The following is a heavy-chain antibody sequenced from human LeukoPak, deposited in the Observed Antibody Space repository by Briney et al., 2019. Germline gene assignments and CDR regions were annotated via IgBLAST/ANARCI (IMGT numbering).Heavy chain of an antibody. J-gene: IGHJ4*02. CDR1: GYTFTGYY. CDR2: INPNSGGT. Sequence: ASVKVSCKASGYTFTGYYMHWVRQAPGQGLEWMGWINPNSGGTNYAQKFQGRVTMTRDTSISTAYMELSRLRSDDTAVNYCARDRGLRAYYFDYWGQGTLVTVSS. CDR3: ARDRGLRAYYFDY. V-gene: IGHV1-2*02. D-gene: IGHD3-10*01.